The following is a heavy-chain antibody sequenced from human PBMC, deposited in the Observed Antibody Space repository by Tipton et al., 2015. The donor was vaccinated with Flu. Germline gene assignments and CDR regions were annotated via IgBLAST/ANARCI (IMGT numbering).Heavy chain of an antibody. CDR2: IYHSGST. Sequence: TLSLTCTVSGYSISSGYYWGWIRQPPGKGLEWIGSIYHSGSTYYNPSLKSRVTISVDTSKNQFSLKLSSVTAAATAAYYCASFISEYNWNYGKGLDYWGQGTLVTVSS. V-gene: IGHV4-38-2*02. D-gene: IGHD1-7*01. J-gene: IGHJ4*02. CDR1: GYSISSGYY. CDR3: ASFISEYNWNYGKGLDY.